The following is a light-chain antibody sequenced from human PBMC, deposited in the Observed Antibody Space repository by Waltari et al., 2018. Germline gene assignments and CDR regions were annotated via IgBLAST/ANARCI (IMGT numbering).Light chain of an antibody. CDR1: SPSSYY. V-gene: IGLV3-19*01. J-gene: IGLJ2*01. Sequence: SSELTQDPAVSVALGQTVRITCQGDSPSSYYASWYQQKPGQAPVLVIYGKNNRPSGIPDRFSGSSSGNTASLTITGAQAEDEADYYCNSRDSSGNHLNVVFGGGTKLTVL. CDR2: GKN. CDR3: NSRDSSGNHLNVV.